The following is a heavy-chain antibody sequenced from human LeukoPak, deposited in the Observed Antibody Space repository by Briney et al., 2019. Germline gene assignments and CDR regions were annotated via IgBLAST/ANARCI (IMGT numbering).Heavy chain of an antibody. CDR1: EFTFTSNE. CDR2: ISSSGNTI. Sequence: GGSLRLSCAASEFTFTSNELNWVRQAPGTGLEWVSYISSSGNTISYADSVKGRFTISRDNAKNSLYLQLILLRVKATDVYYCARGPSITARYDAFDIWGQGTMVTVSS. J-gene: IGHJ3*02. V-gene: IGHV3-48*03. D-gene: IGHD6-6*01. CDR3: ARGPSITARYDAFDI.